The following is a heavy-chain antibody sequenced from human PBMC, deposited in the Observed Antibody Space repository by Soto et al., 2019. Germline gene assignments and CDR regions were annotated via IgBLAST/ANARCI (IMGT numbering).Heavy chain of an antibody. CDR1: GYRFSSFTSYW. J-gene: IGHJ4*02. V-gene: IGHV5-10-1*01. CDR3: ARHRGYYDGKWRCFDY. Sequence: PGESLKISCKGSGYRFSSFTSYWISWVRQMPGKGLEWMGRIDPSDSYTKYSPSFQGHVTISVDKSTSAAYLQWSSLKASDTAMYYXARHRGYYDGKWRCFDYWGQGTPVTVSS. CDR2: IDPSDSYT. D-gene: IGHD3-22*01.